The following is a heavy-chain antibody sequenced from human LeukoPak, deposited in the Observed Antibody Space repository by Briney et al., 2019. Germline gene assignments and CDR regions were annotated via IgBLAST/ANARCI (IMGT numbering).Heavy chain of an antibody. J-gene: IGHJ5*02. Sequence: GGSLKLSCAASGFTFSSYAMSWVRQAPGKGLEWVSAISGSGDSTYYADSVKGRFTISRDNAKNSLYLQMNSLRAEDTAVYYCARQSIIDIVVVPAAINWFDPWGQGTLVTVSS. CDR3: ARQSIIDIVVVPAAINWFDP. CDR1: GFTFSSYA. V-gene: IGHV3-23*01. D-gene: IGHD2-2*02. CDR2: ISGSGDST.